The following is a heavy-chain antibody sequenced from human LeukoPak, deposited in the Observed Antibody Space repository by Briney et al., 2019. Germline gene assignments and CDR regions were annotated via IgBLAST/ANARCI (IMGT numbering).Heavy chain of an antibody. CDR3: ASTPFDYDSSGYPPLDY. CDR1: GFTVSSNY. V-gene: IGHV3-53*01. CDR2: IYSGGST. D-gene: IGHD3-22*01. J-gene: IGHJ4*02. Sequence: GGSLRVSCAASGFTVSSNYMSWVSQAPGKGVEWVSVIYSGGSTYYADSVKGRFTISRDNSKNTLYLQMNSLRAEDTAVYYCASTPFDYDSSGYPPLDYWGQGTLVTVSS.